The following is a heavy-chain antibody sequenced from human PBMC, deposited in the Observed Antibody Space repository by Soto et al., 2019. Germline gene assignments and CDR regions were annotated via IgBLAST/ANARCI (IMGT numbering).Heavy chain of an antibody. CDR2: ISDDGNHK. CDR3: AKGCNTPSCFFLVN. CDR1: AFTFNNCA. V-gene: IGHV3-30*18. J-gene: IGHJ4*02. Sequence: QVHLVESGGGVVQPGRSLRLSCAASAFTFNNCAMHWVRQAPGKGLEWVAIISDDGNHKNYVDSVKGRFTISRDNSKNPLYLQMDSLSTEDTAVYFCAKGCNTPSCFFLVNWGQGTLVTVSS. D-gene: IGHD2-15*01.